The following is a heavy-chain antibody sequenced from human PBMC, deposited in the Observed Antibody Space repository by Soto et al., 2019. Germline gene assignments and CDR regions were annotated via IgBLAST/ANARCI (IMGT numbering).Heavy chain of an antibody. CDR2: IIPFFRTP. J-gene: IGHJ4*03. Sequence: SVERSCQASGGTFSRYAISWVRQAPGRGVEWLGWIIPFFRTPNSAQKLQGGVTITADESTSTAYMELSSLRSEDTAVYYWARDNGKRDYYHRSPDSFDFWCQAPMVTLS. V-gene: IGHV1-69*01. D-gene: IGHD3-22*01. CDR1: GGTFSRYA. CDR3: ARDNGKRDYYHRSPDSFDF.